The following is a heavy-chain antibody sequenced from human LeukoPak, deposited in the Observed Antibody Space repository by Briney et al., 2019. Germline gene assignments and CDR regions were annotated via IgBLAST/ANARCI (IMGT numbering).Heavy chain of an antibody. D-gene: IGHD1-26*01. CDR2: MNPNSGNT. J-gene: IGHJ4*02. Sequence: ASVNVSCKASGYTFTSYDINWVRQATGQGLEWMGWMNPNSGNTGYAQKFQGRVTITADESTGTVYMELSSLRSEDTAVYYCARMKGYSYSDYWGQGTLVTVSS. V-gene: IGHV1-8*01. CDR1: GYTFTSYD. CDR3: ARMKGYSYSDY.